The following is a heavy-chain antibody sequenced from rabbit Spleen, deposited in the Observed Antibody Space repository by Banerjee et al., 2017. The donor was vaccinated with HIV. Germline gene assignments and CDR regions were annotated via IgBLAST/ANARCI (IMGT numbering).Heavy chain of an antibody. Sequence: QEQLEESGGGLVKPEGSLTLTCKASGFSFSDRDVMCWVRQAPGKGLEWIACINTATGKAVYASWAKGRFTISKTSSTTVTLQMTSLTAADTATYFCARGSATMTMMITGFFFNLWGPGTLVTVS. CDR1: GFSFSDRDV. J-gene: IGHJ4*01. D-gene: IGHD2-1*01. V-gene: IGHV1S45*01. CDR3: ARGSATMTMMITGFFFNL. CDR2: INTATGKA.